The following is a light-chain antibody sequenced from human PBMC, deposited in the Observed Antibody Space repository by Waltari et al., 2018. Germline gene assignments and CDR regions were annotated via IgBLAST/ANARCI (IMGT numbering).Light chain of an antibody. CDR2: DVS. Sequence: QSALTQPRPVPGSPVQFVTSPCTGTSSADGGDNQVSWYQQHPGKAPTLMIYDVSKRPSGFPSRFSGSKSCNTASLTISGLQAEDEADYYCCSYAGSYTGVFGTGTKVTVL. J-gene: IGLJ1*01. V-gene: IGLV2-11*01. CDR3: CSYAGSYTGV. CDR1: SSADGGDNQ.